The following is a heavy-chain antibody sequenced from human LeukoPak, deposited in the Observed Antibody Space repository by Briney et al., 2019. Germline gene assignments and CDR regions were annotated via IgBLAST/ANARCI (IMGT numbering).Heavy chain of an antibody. CDR2: MNPDSGDA. V-gene: IGHV1-8*02. J-gene: IGHJ5*02. CDR3: ARRRYSGQRAVGVFWFDP. Sequence: ASVKVSCKASGYTFTSYGISWLRQASGQGLEWMGWMNPDSGDAGYAQRFQGRVTMTRSTSTSTAYMELSSLRSEDTAVYYCARRRYSGQRAVGVFWFDPWGQGTMVTVSS. D-gene: IGHD5-12*01. CDR1: GYTFTSYG.